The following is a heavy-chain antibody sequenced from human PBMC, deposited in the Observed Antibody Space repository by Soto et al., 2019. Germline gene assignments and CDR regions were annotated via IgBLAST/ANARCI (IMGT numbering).Heavy chain of an antibody. V-gene: IGHV3-23*01. CDR1: GFTFSSYA. CDR3: AKDSITIFGVVIPPYYYYGMDV. CDR2: ISGSGGST. D-gene: IGHD3-3*01. J-gene: IGHJ6*02. Sequence: PGGSLRLSCAASGFTFSSYAMSWVRQAPGKGLEWVSAISGSGGSTYYADSVKGRFTISRDNSKNTLYLQMNSLRAEDTAVYYCAKDSITIFGVVIPPYYYYGMDVWGQGTTVTVSS.